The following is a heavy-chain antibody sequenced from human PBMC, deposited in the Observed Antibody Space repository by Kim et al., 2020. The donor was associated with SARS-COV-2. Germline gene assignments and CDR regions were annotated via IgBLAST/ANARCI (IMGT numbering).Heavy chain of an antibody. Sequence: GGSLRLSCAASGFTFSSYAMHWVRQAPGKGLEWVAVISYDGSNKYYADSVKGRFTISRDNSKNTLYLQMNSLRAEDTAVYYCARDGPGVLWSYYYYYMDVWGKGTTVTVSS. CDR3: ARDGPGVLWSYYYYYMDV. D-gene: IGHD3-10*01. J-gene: IGHJ6*03. CDR2: ISYDGSNK. V-gene: IGHV3-30*04. CDR1: GFTFSSYA.